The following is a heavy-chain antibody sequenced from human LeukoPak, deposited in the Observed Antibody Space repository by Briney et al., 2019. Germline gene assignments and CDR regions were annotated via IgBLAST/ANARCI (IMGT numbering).Heavy chain of an antibody. CDR2: IYYSGST. D-gene: IGHD7-27*01. CDR1: DGSISSSSHY. V-gene: IGHV4-39*07. Sequence: SETLSLTCTVSDGSISSSSHYWGWIRQPPGKGLEWIGSIYYSGSTYYNPSLKSRVTISVDTSKYQFSLKLSSVTAADTAVYYCARDGNWGSGAFDIWGQGTMVTVSS. CDR3: ARDGNWGSGAFDI. J-gene: IGHJ3*02.